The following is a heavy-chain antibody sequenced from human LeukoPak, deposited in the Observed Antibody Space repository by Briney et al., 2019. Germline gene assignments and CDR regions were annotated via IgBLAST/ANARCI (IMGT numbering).Heavy chain of an antibody. J-gene: IGHJ4*02. CDR1: GGSISSYY. CDR3: ARGRGSLTY. CDR2: IYYSGST. D-gene: IGHD3-10*01. V-gene: IGHV4-59*01. Sequence: SETLSLTCSVSGGSISSYYWSWIRQPPGKGLEWIGYIYYSGSTKYSPSLERRVTISVDMSRNQFSLNLTSVTAADTAVYYCARGRGSLTYWGQGTLATVSS.